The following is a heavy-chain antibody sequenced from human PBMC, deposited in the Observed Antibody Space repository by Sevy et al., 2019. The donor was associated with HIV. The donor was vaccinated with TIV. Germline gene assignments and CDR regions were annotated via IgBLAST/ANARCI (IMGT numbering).Heavy chain of an antibody. CDR3: AREPRGGYYYYYLDV. V-gene: IGHV3-21*01. J-gene: IGHJ6*02. D-gene: IGHD3-10*01. Sequence: GGSLRLSCAASGFTFSSYNMNWVRQAPGKGLEWVSSISASSGYIYYADSVKGRFTISRDNAKNSLYLQMNSLRAEDTAVYYCAREPRGGYYYYYLDVWGQGTTVTVSS. CDR1: GFTFSSYN. CDR2: ISASSGYI.